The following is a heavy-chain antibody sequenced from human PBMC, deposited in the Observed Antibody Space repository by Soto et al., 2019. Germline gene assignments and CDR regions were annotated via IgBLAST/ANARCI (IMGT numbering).Heavy chain of an antibody. Sequence: QVQLVQSGADVKKPGSSVRVSCKASGGTFSSHSINWVRQAPGQGLEWMGGIVPHFGTSNDPQNFQGRVTITADESTTTTYMELTSLRSEDTAVYFCATRPHRGEDNNNFWSGPFDYWGQGTLVTVSS. J-gene: IGHJ4*02. D-gene: IGHD3-3*01. CDR1: GGTFSSHS. CDR2: IVPHFGTS. CDR3: ATRPHRGEDNNNFWSGPFDY. V-gene: IGHV1-69*12.